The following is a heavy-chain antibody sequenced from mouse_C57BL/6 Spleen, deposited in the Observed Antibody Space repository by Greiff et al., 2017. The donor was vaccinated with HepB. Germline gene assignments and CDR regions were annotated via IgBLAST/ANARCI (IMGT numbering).Heavy chain of an antibody. J-gene: IGHJ2*01. CDR2: INPSNGGT. V-gene: IGHV1-53*01. CDR1: GYTFTSYW. Sequence: QVHVKQPGTELVKPGASVKLSCKASGYTFTSYWMHWVKQRPGQGLEWIGNINPSNGGTNYNEKFKSKATLTVDKSSSTAYMQLSSLTSEDSAVDYCARSITTVVDYWGQGTTLTVSS. D-gene: IGHD1-1*01. CDR3: ARSITTVVDY.